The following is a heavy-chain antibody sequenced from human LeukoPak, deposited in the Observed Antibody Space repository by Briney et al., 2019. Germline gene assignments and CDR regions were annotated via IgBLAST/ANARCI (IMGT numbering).Heavy chain of an antibody. CDR2: ISSSSSYI. J-gene: IGHJ4*02. CDR1: GFTFSSYS. Sequence: GGSLRLSCAASGFTFSSYSMNWVRQAPGKGLEWVSSISSSSSYIYYADSVKGRFTISRDNAKNSLYLQMNSLRAEDTAVYYCARGLGRPITMVRGALDYWGQGTLVTVSS. CDR3: ARGLGRPITMVRGALDY. D-gene: IGHD3-10*01. V-gene: IGHV3-21*01.